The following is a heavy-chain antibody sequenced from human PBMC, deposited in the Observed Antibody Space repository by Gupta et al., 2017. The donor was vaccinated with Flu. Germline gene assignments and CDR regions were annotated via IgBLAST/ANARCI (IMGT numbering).Heavy chain of an antibody. J-gene: IGHJ4*02. CDR3: ARSSAWGPIDY. Sequence: QVHLQESGPALVKPSETLSLTCTVSNGSISKYYWSWIRQPPGKGLEWIGYGYYSGITNYTPSLESRITVSVDTSRNQFSLKLTSLTAADTAIYYCARSSAWGPIDYWGQGTLVTVSS. CDR2: GYYSGIT. V-gene: IGHV4-59*01. CDR1: NGSISKYY. D-gene: IGHD7-27*01.